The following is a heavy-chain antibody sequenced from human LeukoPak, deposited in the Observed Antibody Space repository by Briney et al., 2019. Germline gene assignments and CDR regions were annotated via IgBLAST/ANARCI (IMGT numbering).Heavy chain of an antibody. J-gene: IGHJ3*02. Sequence: PGGSLRLSCAASGFTFSSYSMNWVRQAPGKGLEWVSYISSSSSTIYYADSVKGRFTISRDNAKNSLYLQMNSLRAEDTAVYYCASGNWNDRAFDIWGQGTMVAVSS. CDR3: ASGNWNDRAFDI. CDR1: GFTFSSYS. D-gene: IGHD1-20*01. V-gene: IGHV3-48*01. CDR2: ISSSSSTI.